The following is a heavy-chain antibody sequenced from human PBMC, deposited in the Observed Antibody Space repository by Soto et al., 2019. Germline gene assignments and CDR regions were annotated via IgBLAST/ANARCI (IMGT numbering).Heavy chain of an antibody. CDR1: SASLSSSTYY. D-gene: IGHD6-6*01. CDR3: ASSSPFHY. CDR2: IYYSGNT. V-gene: IGHV4-39*01. J-gene: IGHJ4*02. Sequence: NPSETLSLTCSVSSASLSSSTYYWSWIRQPPGRGPEWIGSIYYSGNTYYKPSLKSRVSISIDTSRNQFSLKLTSVTAADTGVYYCASSSPFHYWGPGILVTVS.